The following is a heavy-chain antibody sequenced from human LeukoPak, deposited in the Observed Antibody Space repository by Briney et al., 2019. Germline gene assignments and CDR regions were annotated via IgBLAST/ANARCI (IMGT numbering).Heavy chain of an antibody. CDR3: AREGSNSIDY. V-gene: IGHV4-59*01. CDR1: GGSFSGYY. Sequence: SETLSLTCAVYGGSFSGYYWSWIRQPPGKGLEWIGYIYYSGSTNYNPSLKSRVTISVDTSKNQFSLKLSSVTAADTAVYYCAREGSNSIDYWGQGTLVTVSS. J-gene: IGHJ4*02. CDR2: IYYSGST.